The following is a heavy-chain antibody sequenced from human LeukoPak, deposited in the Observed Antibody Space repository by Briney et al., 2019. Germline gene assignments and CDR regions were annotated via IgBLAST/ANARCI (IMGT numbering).Heavy chain of an antibody. V-gene: IGHV4-59*01. D-gene: IGHD3-10*01. J-gene: IGHJ6*03. CDR1: GGSISSYY. Sequence: KTSETLSLTCTVSGGSISSYYWSWIRQPPGKGLEWIGYIYYSGSTNYNPSLKSRVTISVDTSKNQFSLKLSSVTAADTAVYYCARGYGSGSYYNYLGYYYYYMDVWGKGTTVTISS. CDR2: IYYSGST. CDR3: ARGYGSGSYYNYLGYYYYYMDV.